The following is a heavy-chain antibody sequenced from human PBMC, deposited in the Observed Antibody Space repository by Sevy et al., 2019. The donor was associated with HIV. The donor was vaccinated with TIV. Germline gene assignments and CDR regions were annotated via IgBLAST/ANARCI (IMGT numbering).Heavy chain of an antibody. V-gene: IGHV4-39*01. CDR2: IYYSGST. Sequence: SETLSLTCTVSGGSISSSSYYWDWIRQPPGKGLEWIGSIYYSGSTYYNPSLKSRVTISVDTSKNQFSLKLSSVTAADTAVYYCARVGYSSGWYGHWYFDLWGRGTLVTVSS. D-gene: IGHD6-19*01. CDR3: ARVGYSSGWYGHWYFDL. CDR1: GGSISSSSYY. J-gene: IGHJ2*01.